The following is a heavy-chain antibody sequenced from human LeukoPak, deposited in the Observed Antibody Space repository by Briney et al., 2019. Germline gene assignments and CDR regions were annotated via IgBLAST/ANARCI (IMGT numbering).Heavy chain of an antibody. J-gene: IGHJ4*02. D-gene: IGHD2-2*01. CDR1: GFIISDFA. CDR3: AKVDVRANAVDANV. CDR2: IKYNGSLK. V-gene: IGHV3-30*02. Sequence: GGSLRLSCAASGFIISDFAMHRVRQAPGKGLEWVSYIKYNGSLKYYVDSVKGRFTISRDNSKNTLFLQMNSLTPEDTAIYYCAKVDVRANAVDANVWGQGTQVTVSS.